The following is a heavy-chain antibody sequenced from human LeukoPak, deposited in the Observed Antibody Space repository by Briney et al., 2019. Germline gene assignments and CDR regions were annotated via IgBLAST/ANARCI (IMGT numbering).Heavy chain of an antibody. D-gene: IGHD3-3*01. J-gene: IGHJ6*02. V-gene: IGHV1-69*01. CDR2: IIPIFGTA. CDR1: GGTFSSYA. Sequence: SVKVSCKASGGTFSSYAISWVRQAPGQGLEWMGGIIPIFGTANYAQKFQGRVTITADESTSTAYMELSSLRTEDTAVYYCARRGPFWSGYLAVYYYYYGMDVWGQGTTVTVSS. CDR3: ARRGPFWSGYLAVYYYYYGMDV.